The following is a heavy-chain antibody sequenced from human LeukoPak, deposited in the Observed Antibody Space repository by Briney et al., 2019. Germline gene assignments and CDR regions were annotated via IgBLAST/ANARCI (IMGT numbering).Heavy chain of an antibody. V-gene: IGHV4-31*03. CDR3: ARGDFCNSASCFSRKLPLGYYFDY. CDR2: IYFSGTT. CDR1: GGSISSGDYY. D-gene: IGHD2-2*01. Sequence: SETLSLTCNVSGGSISSGDYYWSWIRQHPGKGLEWMGYIYFSGTTYYNPSLESRLTISIDTSKNQFSLRLGSVTAADTAVYYCARGDFCNSASCFSRKLPLGYYFDYWGQGTLVTVSS. J-gene: IGHJ4*02.